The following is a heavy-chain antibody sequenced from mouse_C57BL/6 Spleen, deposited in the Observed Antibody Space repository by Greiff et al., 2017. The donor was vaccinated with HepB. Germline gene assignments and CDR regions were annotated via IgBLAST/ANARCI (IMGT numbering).Heavy chain of an antibody. CDR1: GYTFTDYY. CDR3: ARSGYYGSSYRNYFDY. CDR2: IYPGSGNT. J-gene: IGHJ2*01. Sequence: QVQLKQSGAELVRPGASVKLSCKASGYTFTDYYINWVKQRPGQGLEWIARIYPGSGNTYYNEKFKGKATLTAEKSSSTAYMQLSSLTSEDSAVYFCARSGYYGSSYRNYFDYWGQGTTLTVSS. D-gene: IGHD1-1*01. V-gene: IGHV1-76*01.